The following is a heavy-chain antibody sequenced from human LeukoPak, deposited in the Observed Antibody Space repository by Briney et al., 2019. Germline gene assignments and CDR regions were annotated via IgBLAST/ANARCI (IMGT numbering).Heavy chain of an antibody. J-gene: IGHJ4*02. V-gene: IGHV1-18*01. CDR3: AREARIAAAGSLVDSDY. CDR2: ISAYNGNT. D-gene: IGHD6-13*01. CDR1: GYTFTSYG. Sequence: GASVKVSCKASGYTFTSYGISWVRQAPGQGLEWMGWISAYNGNTNYAQKRQGRVTMTPDTCTSTAYMELRSLRSDDTAVYYCAREARIAAAGSLVDSDYWGQGTLVTVSS.